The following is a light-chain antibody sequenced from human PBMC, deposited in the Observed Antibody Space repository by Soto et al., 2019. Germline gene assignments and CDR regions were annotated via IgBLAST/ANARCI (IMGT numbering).Light chain of an antibody. CDR3: SSYKSSSALHV. CDR1: SSDVGGYNY. Sequence: ALTQPASVSGSPGQSITISCTGTSSDVGGYNYVSWYQQHPGKAPKLMIYEVSYRPSGVSNRFSGSKSGNTASLIIYGLQAEDEAEYYCSSYKSSSALHVFGTGTKVTVL. CDR2: EVS. J-gene: IGLJ1*01. V-gene: IGLV2-14*01.